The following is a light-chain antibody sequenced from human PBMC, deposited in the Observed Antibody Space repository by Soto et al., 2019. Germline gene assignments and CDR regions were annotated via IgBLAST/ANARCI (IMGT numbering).Light chain of an antibody. CDR1: TGAVTNGHF. V-gene: IGLV7-46*01. Sequence: QAVVTQETSLTVSPGGTVTLTCGSSTGAVTNGHFPYWFQQKPGQAPRTLIYDTTNKRSWTPARFSGSLLGGKAALTLSGAQPEDEAEYYCLLSYSDSRVFGGGTKLTVL. CDR3: LLSYSDSRV. CDR2: DTT. J-gene: IGLJ2*01.